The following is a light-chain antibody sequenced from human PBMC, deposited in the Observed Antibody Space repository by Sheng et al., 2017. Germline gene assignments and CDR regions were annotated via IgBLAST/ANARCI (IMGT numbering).Light chain of an antibody. J-gene: IGLJ3*02. Sequence: SYELTQPPSVSVAPGQTARITCGGNNIGSKSVHWYQQKPGQAPVLVVYHDSDRPSGIPERFSGSKSENTATLTISRVEAGDEAVYYCQVWHSGDDHRVFGGGTKLTVL. CDR3: QVWHSGDDHRV. CDR2: HDS. CDR1: NIGSKS. V-gene: IGLV3-21*02.